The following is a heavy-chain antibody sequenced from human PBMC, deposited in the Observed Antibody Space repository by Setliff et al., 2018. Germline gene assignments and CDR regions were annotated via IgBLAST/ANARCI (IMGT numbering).Heavy chain of an antibody. CDR2: IIHSGST. CDR3: AREAYSYGSGGYWSVSYYYYGMDV. Sequence: SETLSLTCAVYGGSFSGYYWSWIRQPPGKGLEWIGEIIHSGSTNYNPSLKSRVPISVDTSKNQFSLQLSSVTAADTAVYYCAREAYSYGSGGYWSVSYYYYGMDVWGQGTTVTVSS. J-gene: IGHJ6*02. V-gene: IGHV4-34*12. D-gene: IGHD3-10*01. CDR1: GGSFSGYY.